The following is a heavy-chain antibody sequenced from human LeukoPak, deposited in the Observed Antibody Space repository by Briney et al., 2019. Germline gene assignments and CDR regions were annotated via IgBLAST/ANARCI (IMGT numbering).Heavy chain of an antibody. J-gene: IGHJ4*02. Sequence: PGGSLRLSCSASGFTFSSYAMHWVRQAPGKGLEYVSAISSNGGSTYYADAVKGRFTISRDNSKHTLYLQMSSLRAEDTAVYSCVKGNHGYSYGYIDYWGQGTLVTVSS. V-gene: IGHV3-64D*09. CDR2: ISSNGGST. CDR3: VKGNHGYSYGYIDY. CDR1: GFTFSSYA. D-gene: IGHD5-18*01.